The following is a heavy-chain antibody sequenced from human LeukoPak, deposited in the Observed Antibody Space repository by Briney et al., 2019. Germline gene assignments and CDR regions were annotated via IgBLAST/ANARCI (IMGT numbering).Heavy chain of an antibody. CDR1: GFTFSSYS. Sequence: GGSLRLSCAASGFTFSSYSMNWVRQAPGKGLEWVSSISSSSSYIYYADSVKGRFTISRDNAKNSLYLRMNSLRAEDTAVYYCARYGDDSSGYYYFDYWGQGTLVTVSS. CDR3: ARYGDDSSGYYYFDY. V-gene: IGHV3-21*01. D-gene: IGHD3-22*01. CDR2: ISSSSSYI. J-gene: IGHJ4*02.